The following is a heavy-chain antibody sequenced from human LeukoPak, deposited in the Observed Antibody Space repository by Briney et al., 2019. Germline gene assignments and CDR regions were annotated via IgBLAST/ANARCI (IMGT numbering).Heavy chain of an antibody. CDR1: GGSFSGYY. J-gene: IGHJ6*02. CDR3: ARALRGYCSGGSCSYYYGMDV. V-gene: IGHV4-34*01. CDR2: INHSGST. D-gene: IGHD2-15*01. Sequence: SETLSLTCAVYGGSFSGYYWSGIRQPPGKGLEWIGEINHSGSTNYNPSLKRRVTISVDTSKNQFSLKLRSVTAADTAVYYCARALRGYCSGGSCSYYYGMDVWGQGTTVTVSS.